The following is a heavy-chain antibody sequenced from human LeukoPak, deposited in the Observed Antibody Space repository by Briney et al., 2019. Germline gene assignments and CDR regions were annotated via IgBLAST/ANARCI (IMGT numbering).Heavy chain of an antibody. Sequence: SETLSLTCTVSGGSISSSSYYWGWIRQPPGKGLEWIGYIYYSGSTNYNPSLKSRVTISVDTSKNQFSLKLSSVTAADTAVYYCAREYYYGSGGSEFDYWGQGTLVTVSS. V-gene: IGHV4-61*01. CDR1: GGSISSSSYY. D-gene: IGHD3-10*01. J-gene: IGHJ4*02. CDR3: AREYYYGSGGSEFDY. CDR2: IYYSGST.